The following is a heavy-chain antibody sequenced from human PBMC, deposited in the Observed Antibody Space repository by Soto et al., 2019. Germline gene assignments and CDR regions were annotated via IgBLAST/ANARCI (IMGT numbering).Heavy chain of an antibody. V-gene: IGHV3-9*01. Sequence: ELHLVESGGGLVQPGRSLRLSCAASGFNFGDYHIHWVRQAPGKGLEWVSSISWNSANLGYADSVKGRFTISRNNAKNYLYLQMNSLRREDTALYYCVKGTRFGVTVRHLDYWGQGTLVTVSS. D-gene: IGHD2-8*01. J-gene: IGHJ4*02. CDR3: VKGTRFGVTVRHLDY. CDR1: GFNFGDYH. CDR2: ISWNSANL.